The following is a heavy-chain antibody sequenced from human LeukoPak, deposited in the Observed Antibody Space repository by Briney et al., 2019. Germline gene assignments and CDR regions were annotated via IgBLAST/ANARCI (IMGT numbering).Heavy chain of an antibody. CDR1: GFTFSSFA. Sequence: GGSLRLSCAASGFTFSSFAMSWVRQAPGKGLEWVSAISDYTYYADSVKGRFTISRDNSKNTLYPQMDSLRTEDTAIYYCAKAQAPTGRNLFDPWGQGTLVTVSS. V-gene: IGHV3-23*01. J-gene: IGHJ5*02. CDR2: ISDYT. CDR3: AKAQAPTGRNLFDP. D-gene: IGHD1-1*01.